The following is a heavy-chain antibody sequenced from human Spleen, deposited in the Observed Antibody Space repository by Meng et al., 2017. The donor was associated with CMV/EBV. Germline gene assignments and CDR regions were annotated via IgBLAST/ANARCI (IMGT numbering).Heavy chain of an antibody. J-gene: IGHJ6*02. V-gene: IGHV3-13*01. CDR3: ARVGDGYNYDGGYYGMDV. CDR1: GFTFSSYD. CDR2: IGTAGDT. D-gene: IGHD5-24*01. Sequence: GESLKISCAASGFTFSSYDMHWVRQATGKGLEWVSAIGTAGDTYYPGSVKGRFTISRENAKNSLYLQMNSLRAGDTAVYYCARVGDGYNYDGGYYGMDVWGQGTTVTVSS.